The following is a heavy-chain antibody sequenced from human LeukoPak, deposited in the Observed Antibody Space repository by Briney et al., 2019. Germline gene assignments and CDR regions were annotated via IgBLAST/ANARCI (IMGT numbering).Heavy chain of an antibody. D-gene: IGHD2-15*01. V-gene: IGHV1-69*05. CDR3: ARGLLDYYYYMDV. J-gene: IGHJ6*03. Sequence: ASVKVSCKASGGTFSSYAISWVRQAPGQGLEWMGGIIPIFGTANHAQKFQGRVTITTDESTSTAYMELSSLRSEDTAVYYCARGLLDYYYYMDVWGKGTTVTVSS. CDR1: GGTFSSYA. CDR2: IIPIFGTA.